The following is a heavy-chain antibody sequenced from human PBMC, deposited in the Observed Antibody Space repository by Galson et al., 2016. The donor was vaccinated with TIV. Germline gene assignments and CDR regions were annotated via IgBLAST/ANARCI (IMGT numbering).Heavy chain of an antibody. CDR1: GGIFSSYA. Sequence: SVKVSCKASGGIFSSYAWARQAPGQGLEWMGRIIPILGTANYAQKFQGRVTITADKSTSTAYMELSGLRFDDTAVYYCARAREYCSGGSCLPIDNWGQGTLVTVSS. V-gene: IGHV1-69*04. J-gene: IGHJ4*02. D-gene: IGHD2-15*01. CDR3: ARAREYCSGGSCLPIDN. CDR2: IIPILGTA.